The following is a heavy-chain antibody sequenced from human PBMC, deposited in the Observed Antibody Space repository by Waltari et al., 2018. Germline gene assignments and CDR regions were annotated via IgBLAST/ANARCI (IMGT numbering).Heavy chain of an antibody. CDR2: IKQDGSQS. CDR1: GFTFSTYW. V-gene: IGHV3-7*01. J-gene: IGHJ6*02. CDR3: VRDCNGGSCYSAWGAPYYYYGMDV. Sequence: EVQLVESGGGLVQPGGSLRLSCAVSGFTFSTYWLSWVRQAPGTGLEWVANIKQDGSQSYYLDSVKGRFTISRDDANNSLYLQMNSLKVEDTAVYYCVRDCNGGSCYSAWGAPYYYYGMDVWGQGTTVTVSS. D-gene: IGHD2-15*01.